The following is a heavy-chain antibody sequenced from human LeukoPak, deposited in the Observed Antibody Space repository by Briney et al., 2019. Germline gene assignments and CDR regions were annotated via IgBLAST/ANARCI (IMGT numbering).Heavy chain of an antibody. V-gene: IGHV3-48*03. Sequence: GGSLRLSCAASGFTFSSYEMNWVRQAPGKGLEWVSYISSSGSTIYYADSVKGRFTISRDSAKNSLYLQMNSLRAEDTGVYYCARGYCGGGSCYYLLGWGQGTLVTVSS. CDR2: ISSSGSTI. J-gene: IGHJ4*02. CDR1: GFTFSSYE. CDR3: ARGYCGGGSCYYLLG. D-gene: IGHD2-15*01.